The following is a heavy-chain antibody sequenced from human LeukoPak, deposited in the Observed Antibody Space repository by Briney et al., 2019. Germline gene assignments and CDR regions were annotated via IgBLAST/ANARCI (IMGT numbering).Heavy chain of an antibody. D-gene: IGHD6-13*01. CDR2: ISAYNGNT. CDR3: AREAYSSSWYRFDP. J-gene: IGHJ5*02. V-gene: IGHV1-18*01. CDR1: GGTFSSYG. Sequence: ASVKVSCKASGGTFSSYGISWVRQAPGQGLEWMGWISAYNGNTNYAQKLQGRVTMTTDTSTSTAYMELRSLRSDDTAVYYCAREAYSSSWYRFDPWGQGTLVTVSS.